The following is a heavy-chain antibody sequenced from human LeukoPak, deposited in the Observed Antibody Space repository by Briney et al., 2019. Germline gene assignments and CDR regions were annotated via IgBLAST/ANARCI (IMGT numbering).Heavy chain of an antibody. D-gene: IGHD5-12*01. CDR3: AILWWLVDY. J-gene: IGHJ4*02. CDR2: IYYSGST. CDR1: GGSINNSSYY. V-gene: IGHV4-39*07. Sequence: SETLSLTCTVSGGSINNSSYYWGWIRHPPGKGLEWIGTIYYSGSTYYNPSLKSRVTMSLETSKNQFSLKLSSVSAADTAVYYCAILWWLVDYWGQGTLVTVSS.